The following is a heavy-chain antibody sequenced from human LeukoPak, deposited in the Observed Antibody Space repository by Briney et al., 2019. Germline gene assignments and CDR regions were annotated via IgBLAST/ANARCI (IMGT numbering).Heavy chain of an antibody. CDR1: GGSISSSSYY. V-gene: IGHV4-39*01. CDR2: IYYSGST. CDR3: ARRVWAVAGRGWFDP. J-gene: IGHJ5*02. Sequence: SETLSLTCTVSGGSISSSSYYWGWIRQPPGKGLEWIGSIYYSGSTYYNPSLKSRVTISVDTSKNQFSLKLSSVTAADTAVYYCARRVWAVAGRGWFDPWGQGTLVTVSS. D-gene: IGHD6-19*01.